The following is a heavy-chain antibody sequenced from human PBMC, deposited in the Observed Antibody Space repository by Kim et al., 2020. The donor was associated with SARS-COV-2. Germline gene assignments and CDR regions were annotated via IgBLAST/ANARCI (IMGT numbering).Heavy chain of an antibody. D-gene: IGHD3-10*01. CDR1: GFTFSSYG. J-gene: IGHJ3*02. Sequence: GGSLRLSCAASGFTFSSYGMHWVRQAPGKGLEWVAVISYDGSNKYYADSVKGRFTISRDNSKNTLYLQMNSLRAEDTAVYYCWGVRVLQRRDAFDIWGQG. CDR2: ISYDGSNK. CDR3: WGVRVLQRRDAFDI. V-gene: IGHV3-30*03.